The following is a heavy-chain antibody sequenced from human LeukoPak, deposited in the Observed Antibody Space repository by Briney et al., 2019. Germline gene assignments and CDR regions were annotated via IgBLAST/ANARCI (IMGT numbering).Heavy chain of an antibody. Sequence: ASVKVTCKGSRYTFTSYGISWVRQAPGQGLEWMGWISAYNGNTNYAQKLQGRVTMTTDTSTSTAYMELRSLSSDDTAVYYCARGGSYPHNWFDPWGQGTLVTVSS. J-gene: IGHJ5*02. CDR1: RYTFTSYG. CDR2: ISAYNGNT. CDR3: ARGGSYPHNWFDP. V-gene: IGHV1-18*01. D-gene: IGHD1-26*01.